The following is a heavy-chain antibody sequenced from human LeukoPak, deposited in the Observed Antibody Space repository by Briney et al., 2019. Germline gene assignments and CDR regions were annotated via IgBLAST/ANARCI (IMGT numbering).Heavy chain of an antibody. D-gene: IGHD3-10*01. Sequence: PSETLSLTCTVSGGSVSSGSYYWSWIRQPPGKGLEWIGYIYYSGSTNCSPSLKSRVTISLDTSKNQFSLKLTSVTAADTAVYYCARIFAYGSGSYYQFDYWGQGTLVTISS. J-gene: IGHJ4*02. CDR3: ARIFAYGSGSYYQFDY. CDR1: GGSVSSGSYY. CDR2: IYYSGST. V-gene: IGHV4-61*01.